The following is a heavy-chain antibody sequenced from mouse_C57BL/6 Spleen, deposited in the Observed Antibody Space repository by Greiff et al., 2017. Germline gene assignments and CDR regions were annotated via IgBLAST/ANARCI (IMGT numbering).Heavy chain of an antibody. Sequence: VQRVESGPGLVQPSQSLSITCTVSGFSLTSYGVHWVRQSPGKGLEWLGVIWSGGSTDYTAAFISRLSSSKDKSKSQVFFKMNRLQADDTAIYYCARNDGNYGAWFADWGQGTLVTVSA. CDR1: GFSLTSYG. J-gene: IGHJ3*01. CDR2: IWSGGST. D-gene: IGHD2-1*01. CDR3: ARNDGNYGAWFAD. V-gene: IGHV2-2*01.